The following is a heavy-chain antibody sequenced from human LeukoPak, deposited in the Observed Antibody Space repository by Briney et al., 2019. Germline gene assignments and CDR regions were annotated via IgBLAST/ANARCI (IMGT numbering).Heavy chain of an antibody. CDR3: ASLNRDGYNTPWY. CDR1: GGSIKSNNW. CDR2: IYHSGST. D-gene: IGHD5-24*01. J-gene: IGHJ4*02. Sequence: SETLSLTCAVSGGSIKSNNWWSWVRQPPGKGLEWIGEIYHSGSTYYNPSLKSRVTISVDTSKNQFSLKLSSVTAADTAVYYCASLNRDGYNTPWYWGQGTLVTVSS. V-gene: IGHV4-4*02.